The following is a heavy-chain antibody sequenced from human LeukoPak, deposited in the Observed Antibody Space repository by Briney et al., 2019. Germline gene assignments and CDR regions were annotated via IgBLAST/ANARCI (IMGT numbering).Heavy chain of an antibody. Sequence: GGSLRLSCAASGFTFSSYAMHWVRQAPGKGLEWVAVISYDGSNKYYADSVKGRFTISRDNSKNTLYLQMNSLRAEDTAVYYCAREVLGWGQGTLVTVSS. J-gene: IGHJ4*02. V-gene: IGHV3-30-3*01. CDR2: ISYDGSNK. CDR3: AREVLG. CDR1: GFTFSSYA. D-gene: IGHD3-3*02.